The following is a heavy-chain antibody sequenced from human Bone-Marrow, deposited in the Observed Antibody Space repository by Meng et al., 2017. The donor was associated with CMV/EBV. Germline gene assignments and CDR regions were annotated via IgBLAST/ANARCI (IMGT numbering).Heavy chain of an antibody. CDR2: INHSGIT. D-gene: IGHD3-10*01. Sequence: SETLSLTCAVYGGSFSGYYWSWIRQPPGKGLEWIGEINHSGITNYNPSLKSRVTISGDTSKNQFSLKLSSVTAADTAVYYCARAGTYYYGSVLNRWVQGTLVTVSS. CDR3: ARAGTYYYGSVLNR. J-gene: IGHJ4*02. V-gene: IGHV4-34*01. CDR1: GGSFSGYY.